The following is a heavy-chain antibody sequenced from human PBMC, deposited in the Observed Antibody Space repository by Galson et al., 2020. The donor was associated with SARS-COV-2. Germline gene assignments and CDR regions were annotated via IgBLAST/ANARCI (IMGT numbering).Heavy chain of an antibody. Sequence: SGPTLVKPTQTLTLTCTFSGFSLSTSGMCVSWIRQPPGKALEWLALIDWDDDKYYSTSLKTRLTISKDTSKNQVVLTMTNMDPVDTATYYCARIKDYSYYYYGMDVWGQGTTVTVSS. D-gene: IGHD2-15*01. CDR2: IDWDDDK. CDR3: ARIKDYSYYYYGMDV. J-gene: IGHJ6*02. CDR1: GFSLSTSGMC. V-gene: IGHV2-70*01.